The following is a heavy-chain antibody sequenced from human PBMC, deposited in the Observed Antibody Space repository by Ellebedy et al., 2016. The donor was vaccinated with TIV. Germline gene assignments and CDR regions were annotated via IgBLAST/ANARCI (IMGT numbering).Heavy chain of an antibody. CDR3: GTVATTFDY. CDR1: GFTFSSYP. J-gene: IGHJ4*02. CDR2: ISDTGGST. D-gene: IGHD5-24*01. Sequence: PGGSLRLSCAASGFTFSSYPMNWVRQAPGKGLEWVSAISDTGGSTYYADSVKGRFTISRDNSKNTRYLQMNSLRAEDTAVYFCGTVATTFDYWGQGTLVTVSS. V-gene: IGHV3-23*01.